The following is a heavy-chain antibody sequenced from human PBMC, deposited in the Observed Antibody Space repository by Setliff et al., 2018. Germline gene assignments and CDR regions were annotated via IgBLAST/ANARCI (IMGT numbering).Heavy chain of an antibody. V-gene: IGHV4-59*04. CDR2: IDHGGGS. D-gene: IGHD3-10*01. CDR1: GGSISSYY. CDR3: ARTINFLGSGTWGYMDV. J-gene: IGHJ6*03. Sequence: SETLSLTCTVSGGSISSYYWSWIRQPPWKGLEWIGDIDHGGGSSYNPSLQSRVTLSLDTSENEFSLRLTSVTAADTAVYFCARTINFLGSGTWGYMDVWGKGTTVTVSS.